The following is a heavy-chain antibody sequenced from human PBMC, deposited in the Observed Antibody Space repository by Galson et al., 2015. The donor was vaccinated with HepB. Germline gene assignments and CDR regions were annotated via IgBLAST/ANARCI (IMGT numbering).Heavy chain of an antibody. CDR3: ARDAALYSSSRGYNWFDP. J-gene: IGHJ5*02. CDR1: GFTFSDYY. V-gene: IGHV3-11*06. D-gene: IGHD6-13*01. CDR2: IRSSSSYT. Sequence: SLRLSCAASGFTFSDYYMSWIRQAPGKGLEWVSYIRSSSSYTNYADSVKGRFTISRDNAKNALYLQMNSLRAEDTAVYYCARDAALYSSSRGYNWFDPWGQGTLVTVSS.